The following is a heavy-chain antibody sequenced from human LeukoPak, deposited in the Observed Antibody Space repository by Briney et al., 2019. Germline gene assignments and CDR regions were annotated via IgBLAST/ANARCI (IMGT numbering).Heavy chain of an antibody. CDR1: AFTFSRHW. CDR3: SRDGGRNNDY. J-gene: IGHJ4*02. D-gene: IGHD3-3*01. Sequence: GGSLRLTCAASAFTFSRHWMSWARQAPAKGLEWVANIKEDGSEIRYVESVKGRFTISRDNAKNSLFLQMDSLRVEDTAVYYCSRDGGRNNDYWGQGTLVTVSS. V-gene: IGHV3-7*01. CDR2: IKEDGSEI.